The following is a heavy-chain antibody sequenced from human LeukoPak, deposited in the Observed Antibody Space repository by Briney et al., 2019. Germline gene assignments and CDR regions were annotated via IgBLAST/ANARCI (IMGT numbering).Heavy chain of an antibody. CDR3: ARDHLYCSSTSCCRDGAFDI. J-gene: IGHJ3*02. CDR2: IRNDETEI. Sequence: GGSLRLSCTAPGFPFNAYNIHWIRQSPGRGLEWVSFIRNDETEIHYADFAKGRFTISRDRSKNSLYLQMNSLRVEDTAVYYCARDHLYCSSTSCCRDGAFDIWGQGTMVTVSS. CDR1: GFPFNAYN. D-gene: IGHD2-2*01. V-gene: IGHV3-30*02.